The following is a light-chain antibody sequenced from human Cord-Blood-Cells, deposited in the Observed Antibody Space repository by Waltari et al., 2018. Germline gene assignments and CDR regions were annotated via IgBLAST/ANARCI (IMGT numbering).Light chain of an antibody. CDR2: LNSDGSH. CDR1: SGHSSYA. Sequence: QLVLTQSHSASASLGASVKLTCTLSSGHSSYATAWHQQQPEKGPRYLMKLNSDGSHSKGDGIPDRFSGSSSGAERYLTISSLQSEDEADYYCQTWGTGIRVFGGGTKLTVL. CDR3: QTWGTGIRV. V-gene: IGLV4-69*01. J-gene: IGLJ3*02.